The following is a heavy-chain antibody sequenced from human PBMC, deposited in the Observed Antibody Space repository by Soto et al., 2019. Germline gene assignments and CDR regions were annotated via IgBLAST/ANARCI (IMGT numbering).Heavy chain of an antibody. D-gene: IGHD3-22*01. CDR2: IVVGSGNT. CDR3: AADYYDSSGYPDDAFDI. Sequence: ASVKVSCKASGFTFTSSAMQWVRQARGQRLEWIGWIVVGSGNTNYAQKFQERVTITRDMSTSTAYMELSSLRSEDTAVHYCAADYYDSSGYPDDAFDIWGQGTMVTVSS. J-gene: IGHJ3*02. CDR1: GFTFTSSA. V-gene: IGHV1-58*02.